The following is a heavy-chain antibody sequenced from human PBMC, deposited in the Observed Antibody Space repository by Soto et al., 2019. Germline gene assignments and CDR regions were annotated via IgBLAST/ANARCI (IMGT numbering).Heavy chain of an antibody. Sequence: ASVQVSCMASRYTFPSYGINWVRQAPGQGLEGMGWISAYNGNTNYAQKIQGRVTLTTDTSTSTAYMELRSLRSDDTAVYYCARDGNYDFWRGRGGSVDYWGQGTLVTVSS. D-gene: IGHD3-3*01. CDR2: ISAYNGNT. CDR3: ARDGNYDFWRGRGGSVDY. J-gene: IGHJ4*02. CDR1: RYTFPSYG. V-gene: IGHV1-18*04.